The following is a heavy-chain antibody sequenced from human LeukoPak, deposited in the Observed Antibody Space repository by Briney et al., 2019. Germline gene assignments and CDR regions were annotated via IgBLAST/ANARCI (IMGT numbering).Heavy chain of an antibody. D-gene: IGHD2-15*01. CDR1: GGSISSGDYY. J-gene: IGHJ4*02. CDR2: INHSGST. CDR3: AGERTLGYCSGGSCYTVDY. Sequence: PSETLSLTCTVSGGSISSGDYYWSWIRQPPGKGLEWIGEINHSGSTNYNPSLKSRVTISVDTSKNQFSLKLSSVTAADTAVYYCAGERTLGYCSGGSCYTVDYWGQGTLVTVPS. V-gene: IGHV4-39*07.